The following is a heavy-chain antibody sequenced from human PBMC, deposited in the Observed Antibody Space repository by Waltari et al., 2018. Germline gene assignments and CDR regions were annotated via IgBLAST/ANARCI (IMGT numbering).Heavy chain of an antibody. CDR3: ARVNVGRSAFDI. D-gene: IGHD1-26*01. CDR2: IYTSGST. J-gene: IGHJ3*02. CDR1: GGSISSYY. V-gene: IGHV4-4*07. Sequence: QVQLQESGPGLVKPSETLSLTCTVSGGSISSYYWSWIRQPAGKGPAWIGRIYTSGSTHYNPSLNSRVTMSVDTSKNQFSLKLSSVTAADTAVYYCARVNVGRSAFDIWGQGTMVTVSS.